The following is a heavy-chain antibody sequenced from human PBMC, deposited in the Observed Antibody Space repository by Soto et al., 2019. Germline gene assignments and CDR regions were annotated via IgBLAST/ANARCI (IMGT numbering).Heavy chain of an antibody. J-gene: IGHJ4*02. CDR3: ARSPGRDGYNHFDY. Sequence: GSLRLSCATSGFTFSIYRMNWVLQAPGKGLEWVSSISSSSTYIYYADSVKGRFIISRDNAENSLYLQMNSLRAEDTAVYFCARSPGRDGYNHFDYWGQRTLVTVSS. V-gene: IGHV3-21*01. CDR1: GFTFSIYR. CDR2: ISSSSTYI. D-gene: IGHD2-21*01.